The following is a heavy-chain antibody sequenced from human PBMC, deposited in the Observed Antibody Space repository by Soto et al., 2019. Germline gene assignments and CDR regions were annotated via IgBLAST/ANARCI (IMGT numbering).Heavy chain of an antibody. D-gene: IGHD3-16*01. J-gene: IGHJ6*02. V-gene: IGHV1-18*01. CDR1: GYTFTRYG. Sequence: QVQLVQSGAEVKNPGASVKVSCKASGYTFTRYGIGWARQAPGQGLEWMGWINTYNGNTNYAQNFQGIVTLTTDTSTSTAYMELRILRSNDTAIYYCAMVDVYVTPSPQDVWGQGTTVIVSS. CDR2: INTYNGNT. CDR3: AMVDVYVTPSPQDV.